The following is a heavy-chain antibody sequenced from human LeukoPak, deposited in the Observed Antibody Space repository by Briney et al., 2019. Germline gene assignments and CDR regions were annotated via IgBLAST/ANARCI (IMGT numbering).Heavy chain of an antibody. CDR1: ACTFSTHT. D-gene: IGHD2-2*01. CDR2: ISHSNHYI. CDR3: ARDSEGYQLLKGFDY. J-gene: IGHJ4*02. Sequence: GGSLRLSCTAYACTFSTHTMNWVRQAPGKGLEWVSSISHSNHYIYYADSVKVRFTISRDNAKNSLSLQMNSLRAEDTAVYYCARDSEGYQLLKGFDYWGLGTLVTVSS. V-gene: IGHV3-21*01.